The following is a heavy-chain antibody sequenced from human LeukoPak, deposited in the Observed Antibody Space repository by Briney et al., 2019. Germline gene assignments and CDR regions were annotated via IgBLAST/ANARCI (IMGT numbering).Heavy chain of an antibody. Sequence: SETLSLTRTVSGGSISSYYWSWIRQPAGKGLEWIGRIYTSGSTNYNPSLKSRVTMSVDTSKNQFSLKLSSVTAADTAVYYCARDERTYYYDSSAYSYYYYYMDVWGKGTTVTISS. CDR3: ARDERTYYYDSSAYSYYYYYMDV. CDR2: IYTSGST. D-gene: IGHD3-22*01. J-gene: IGHJ6*03. CDR1: GGSISSYY. V-gene: IGHV4-4*07.